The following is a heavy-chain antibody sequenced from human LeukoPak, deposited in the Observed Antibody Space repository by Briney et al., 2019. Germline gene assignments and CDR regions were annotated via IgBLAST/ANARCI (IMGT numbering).Heavy chain of an antibody. CDR3: AKDEQGAIAAAGSFDC. Sequence: GGSLRLSCAASGFTFSSYGMHWVRQAPGKGLEWVAVISYDGSNKYYADSVKGRFTISRDNSKNTLYLQMNSLRPEDTAVYYCAKDEQGAIAAAGSFDCRGQGTLVTVSS. CDR1: GFTFSSYG. V-gene: IGHV3-30*18. D-gene: IGHD6-25*01. CDR2: ISYDGSNK. J-gene: IGHJ4*02.